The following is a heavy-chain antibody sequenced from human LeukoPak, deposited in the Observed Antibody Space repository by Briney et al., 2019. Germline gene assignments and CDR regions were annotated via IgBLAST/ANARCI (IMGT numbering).Heavy chain of an antibody. Sequence: GGSLRLSCAASGFTFSSYAMSWVRQAAGKGLEWVANIKEDGSEKYYVDSVKGRFTISRDNAKKSLYLQMNSLRVDDTAVYYCARGGYSYTWPPSYYYGMDVWGQGTTVTASS. CDR2: IKEDGSEK. CDR1: GFTFSSYA. V-gene: IGHV3-7*05. CDR3: ARGGYSYTWPPSYYYGMDV. D-gene: IGHD3-16*02. J-gene: IGHJ6*02.